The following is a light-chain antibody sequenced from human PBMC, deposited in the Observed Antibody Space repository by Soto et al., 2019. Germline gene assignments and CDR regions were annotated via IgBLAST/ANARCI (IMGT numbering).Light chain of an antibody. V-gene: IGLV1-40*01. J-gene: IGLJ3*02. CDR1: SSNIGAGYD. Sequence: QSVLTQPPSVSGAPGQRVTISCTGSSSNIGAGYDVHWYQQLPGTAPKLLIYGNSNRPSGVPDRFSGSKSGTSASLSITGLQAEDAAEDYCQSYDSSLSGSVFGGGTKLTVL. CDR3: QSYDSSLSGSV. CDR2: GNS.